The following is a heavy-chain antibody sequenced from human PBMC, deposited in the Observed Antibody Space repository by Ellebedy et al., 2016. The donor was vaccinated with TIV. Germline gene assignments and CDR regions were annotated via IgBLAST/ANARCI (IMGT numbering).Heavy chain of an antibody. CDR3: ARDPVGVGPAFDV. Sequence: GESLKISCAASGLPFSSHAMSWVRQAPGKGLERVSSITESGGNTYYADSVKGRFTISRDNAKDTLFLQMNSLRAEDTSIYFCARDPVGVGPAFDVWGQGAMVTVSS. CDR1: GLPFSSHA. V-gene: IGHV3-23*01. D-gene: IGHD4-23*01. J-gene: IGHJ3*01. CDR2: ITESGGNT.